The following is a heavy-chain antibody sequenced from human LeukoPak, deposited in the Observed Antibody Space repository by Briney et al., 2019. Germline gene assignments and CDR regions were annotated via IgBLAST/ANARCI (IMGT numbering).Heavy chain of an antibody. D-gene: IGHD3-3*01. CDR2: ISSSGSYI. CDR3: AREGVAPDDC. Sequence: PGGSLRLSCAVSGFTFSTYNMNWVRQAPGKGLEWVSSISSSGSYIYYADSVKGRFTISRDNAKNSLYLQMNSLRAEDTAVYYCAREGVAPDDCWGQGTLVTVSS. J-gene: IGHJ4*02. CDR1: GFTFSTYN. V-gene: IGHV3-21*01.